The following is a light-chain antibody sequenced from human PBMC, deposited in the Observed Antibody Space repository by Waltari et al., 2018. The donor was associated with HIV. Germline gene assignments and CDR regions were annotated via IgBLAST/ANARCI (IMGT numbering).Light chain of an antibody. Sequence: QTALTHPLPASRCPVQTVTLSCTVTRSDVGGFEYVSWYQQHPAKAPKLLIYTVTMRPSGVSDRFSGSKSGNAASLTVSGLQTEDEADYYCSSYADTSNVLFGGGTKLTVL. CDR1: RSDVGGFEY. CDR3: SSYADTSNVL. CDR2: TVT. J-gene: IGLJ3*02. V-gene: IGLV2-8*01.